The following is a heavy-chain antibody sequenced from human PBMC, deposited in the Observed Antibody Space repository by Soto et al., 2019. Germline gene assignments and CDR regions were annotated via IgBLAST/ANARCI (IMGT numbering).Heavy chain of an antibody. V-gene: IGHV3-23*01. CDR1: GFTFSSYA. Sequence: GSLRLSCAASGFTFSSYAMSWVRQAPGKGLEWVSTISGSGSSTDYADSVKGRFTISRDNSKNTLYLQMNSLRAEDTAVCYCAKQAGYSSDPFDYWGQKTQVTVSS. D-gene: IGHD6-19*01. CDR2: ISGSGSST. J-gene: IGHJ4*02. CDR3: AKQAGYSSDPFDY.